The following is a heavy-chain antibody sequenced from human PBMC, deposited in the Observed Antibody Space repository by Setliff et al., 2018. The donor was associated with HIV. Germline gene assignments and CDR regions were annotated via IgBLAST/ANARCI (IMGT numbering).Heavy chain of an antibody. D-gene: IGHD6-19*01. CDR2: LSLTRES. Sequence: PSETLSLTCTVSGASISGSYWIWIRQPPGKGLEWIGYLSLTRESKNNPSLKSRVSMSVDTSRNQLSLELTSMTAADTGVYYCARVAPSGYNNGWYVGFLDSWGQGTLVTVSS. CDR3: ARVAPSGYNNGWYVGFLDS. J-gene: IGHJ4*02. CDR1: GASISGSY. V-gene: IGHV4-59*08.